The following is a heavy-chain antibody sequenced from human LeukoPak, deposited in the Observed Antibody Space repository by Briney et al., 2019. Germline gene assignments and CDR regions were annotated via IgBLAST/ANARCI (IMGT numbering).Heavy chain of an antibody. CDR3: AKVGTVYYFDY. V-gene: IGHV3-23*01. Sequence: GGSLRLSCAASRITFNSYAMSWVRQPPGKGLEWVSAISGSGGSTYYADSVKGRFTTSRDNSKNTLYLQMNSLRAEDTAVYYCAKVGTVYYFDYWGQGTLVTVSS. CDR2: ISGSGGST. CDR1: RITFNSYA. J-gene: IGHJ4*02. D-gene: IGHD4-17*01.